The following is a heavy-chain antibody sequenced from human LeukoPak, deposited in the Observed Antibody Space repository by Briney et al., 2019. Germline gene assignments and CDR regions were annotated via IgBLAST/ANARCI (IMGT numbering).Heavy chain of an antibody. J-gene: IGHJ4*02. CDR3: ARDRGYYDSSGHDY. D-gene: IGHD3-22*01. V-gene: IGHV4-34*01. CDR1: GGSFSGYY. Sequence: SETLSLTCAVYGGSFSGYYWSWIRQPPGKGLEWIGEINHSGSTNYNPSLKSRVTISVDTSKNQFSLKLSSVTAADTAVYYCARDRGYYDSSGHDYWGQGTLVTVSS. CDR2: INHSGST.